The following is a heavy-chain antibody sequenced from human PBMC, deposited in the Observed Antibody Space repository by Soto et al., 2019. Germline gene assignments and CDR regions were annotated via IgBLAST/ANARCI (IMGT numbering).Heavy chain of an antibody. J-gene: IGHJ3*02. V-gene: IGHV4-59*01. CDR1: GGSISRYY. CDR2: IYYSGST. D-gene: IGHD3-22*01. Sequence: SETLSLTCTVSGGSISRYYWSWSRQPPGKGLEWIGYIYYSGSTNYNPSLKSRVTISVDTSKNQFSLKLSSVTAADTAVYYCARYYYEIGAFDIWGQGTMVTVSS. CDR3: ARYYYEIGAFDI.